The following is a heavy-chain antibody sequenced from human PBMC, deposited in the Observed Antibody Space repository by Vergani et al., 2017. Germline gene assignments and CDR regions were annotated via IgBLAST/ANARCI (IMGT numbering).Heavy chain of an antibody. CDR2: IIPILGIA. D-gene: IGHD3-22*01. CDR1: GGTFSSYT. Sequence: QVQLVQSGAEVKKPGSSVKVSCKASGGTFSSYTISWVRQAPGQGLEWMGRIIPILGIANYAQKFQGRVTITADKSTSTAYMELSRLRSEDTAVYYGARDRRDYYDSSGYPDYWGQGTLVTVSS. CDR3: ARDRRDYYDSSGYPDY. J-gene: IGHJ4*02. V-gene: IGHV1-69*08.